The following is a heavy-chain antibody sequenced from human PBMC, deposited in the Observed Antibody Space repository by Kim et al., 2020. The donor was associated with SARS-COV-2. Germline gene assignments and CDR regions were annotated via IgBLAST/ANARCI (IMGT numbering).Heavy chain of an antibody. V-gene: IGHV4-34*01. CDR1: GGSFSDYK. CDR3: ARGRAGVVPAPVLGLGPFYDYYAMDV. Sequence: SETLSLTCAVYGGSFSDYKWSWIRQPPGKGLQWIGEINHSGSTSHSPSLRGRVSISVDTSKAQFSLRLKSMTAADTAVYYCARGRAGVVPAPVLGLGPFYDYYAMDVWGQGTAVAV. CDR2: INHSGST. J-gene: IGHJ6*02. D-gene: IGHD2-2*02.